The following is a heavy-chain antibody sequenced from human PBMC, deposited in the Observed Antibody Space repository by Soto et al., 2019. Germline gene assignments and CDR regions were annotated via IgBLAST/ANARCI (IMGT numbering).Heavy chain of an antibody. Sequence: ASVKVSCKASGYTFTSYAMHLVRQAPGQRLEWMGWIDAGNGNTKYSQKFQGRVTMTEDTSTDTAYMELSSLRSEDTAVYYCATEGPYCGGDCYSSFDYWGQGTLVTVSS. V-gene: IGHV1-3*01. CDR1: GYTFTSYA. CDR3: ATEGPYCGGDCYSSFDY. CDR2: IDAGNGNT. D-gene: IGHD2-21*01. J-gene: IGHJ4*02.